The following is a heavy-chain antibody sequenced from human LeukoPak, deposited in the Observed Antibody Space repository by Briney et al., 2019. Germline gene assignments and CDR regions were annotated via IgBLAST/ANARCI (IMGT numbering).Heavy chain of an antibody. J-gene: IGHJ4*02. D-gene: IGHD3-22*01. CDR2: INHSGST. CDR1: GGSFSGYY. Sequence: SETLSLTCAVYGGSFSGYYWSWIRQPPGKGLEWIGEINHSGSTNYNPSLKSRVTISVDTSKNQFSLKLSSVTAADTAVYYCARETYYDSSGYYLLWGQGTLVTVSS. CDR3: ARETYYDSSGYYLL. V-gene: IGHV4-34*01.